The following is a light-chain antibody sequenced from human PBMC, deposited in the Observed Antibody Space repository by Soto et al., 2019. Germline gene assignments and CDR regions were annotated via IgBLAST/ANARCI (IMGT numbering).Light chain of an antibody. CDR1: PSAGTF. CDR3: QQYNHWPPLT. CDR2: DVS. Sequence: DIEMTQSPATLSVSPGDRVTLSCRASPSAGTFLAWYQQKPGQAPRLLMYDVSTRATGVPARFSGSGSGTEFTLAISSLQSDGFAVYYCQQYNHWPPLTFGGGTKVE. J-gene: IGKJ4*01. V-gene: IGKV3-15*01.